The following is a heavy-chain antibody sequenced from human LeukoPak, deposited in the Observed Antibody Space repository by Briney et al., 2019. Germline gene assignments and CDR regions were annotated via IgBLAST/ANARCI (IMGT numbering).Heavy chain of an antibody. CDR3: ARAPAELDAFDI. D-gene: IGHD1-7*01. V-gene: IGHV3-30*04. CDR1: GFTFSSYA. J-gene: IGHJ3*02. Sequence: GRSLRLSCAASGFTFSSYAMHWVRQAPGKGLEWVAVISYDGSNKYCADSVKGRFTISRDNSKNTLYLQMNSLRAEDTAVYYCARAPAELDAFDIWGQGTMVTVSS. CDR2: ISYDGSNK.